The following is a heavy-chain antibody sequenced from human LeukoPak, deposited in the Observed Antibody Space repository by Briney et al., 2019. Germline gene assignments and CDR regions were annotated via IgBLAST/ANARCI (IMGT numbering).Heavy chain of an antibody. CDR3: ARDKYYDILTSTFDY. J-gene: IGHJ4*02. V-gene: IGHV3-30-3*01. CDR1: GFTFSSYA. D-gene: IGHD3-9*01. Sequence: PGRSLRLSCAASGFTFSSYAMHWVRQAPGKGLEWVAVISYDGSNRYYADSVKGRFTISRDNSKSTLYLQMNSLRAEDTAVYYCARDKYYDILTSTFDYWGQGTLVTVSS. CDR2: ISYDGSNR.